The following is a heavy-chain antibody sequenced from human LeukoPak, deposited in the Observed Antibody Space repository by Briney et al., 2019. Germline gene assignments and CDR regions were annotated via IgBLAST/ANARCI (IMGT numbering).Heavy chain of an antibody. CDR2: ISSSGSTI. Sequence: GGSLRLSCAASGFTFSSNYMSWVRQAPGKGLEWVSYISSSGSTIYYADSVKGRFTISRDNAKNSLYLQMNSLRAEDTAVYYCARAQTHYYDSSGYYNYWGQGTLVTVSS. D-gene: IGHD3-22*01. CDR1: GFTFSSNY. CDR3: ARAQTHYYDSSGYYNY. J-gene: IGHJ4*02. V-gene: IGHV3-11*01.